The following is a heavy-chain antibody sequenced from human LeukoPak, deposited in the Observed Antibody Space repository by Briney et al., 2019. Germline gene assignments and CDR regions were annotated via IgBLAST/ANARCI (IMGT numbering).Heavy chain of an antibody. J-gene: IGHJ5*02. CDR2: IYYSGST. V-gene: IGHV4-59*08. CDR1: GGSISSDY. Sequence: SETLSLTCTVPGGSISSDYWTWIRQPPGKGLEWIGYIYYSGSTNYNPSLRSRVTISVDTSKNQFSLKLTSVTAADTAVYYCARRRSGSSSEFDPWGQGTLVTVSS. D-gene: IGHD6-6*01. CDR3: ARRRSGSSSEFDP.